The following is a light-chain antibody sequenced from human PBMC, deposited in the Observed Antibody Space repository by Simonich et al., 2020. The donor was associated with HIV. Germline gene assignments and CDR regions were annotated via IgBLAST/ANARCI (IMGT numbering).Light chain of an antibody. J-gene: IGKJ2*01. CDR1: QSVLYSSNNKNY. V-gene: IGKV4-1*01. CDR2: WAS. Sequence: DIVMTQSPDSLAVSLGERASINCRSGQSVLYSSNNKNYVAWYQQKPGQPPKLLIYWASTREYVVPDRFSGSGSGTDFNLTISSLQAEDVAVYYCQQYYDTPYTFGQGTKLEIK. CDR3: QQYYDTPYT.